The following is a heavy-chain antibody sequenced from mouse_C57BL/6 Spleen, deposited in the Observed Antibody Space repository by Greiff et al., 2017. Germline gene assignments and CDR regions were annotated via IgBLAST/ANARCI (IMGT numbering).Heavy chain of an antibody. CDR3: ARPPNWDLYYFDY. V-gene: IGHV5-17*01. Sequence: EVHLVESGGGLVKPGGSLKLSCAASGFTFSDYGMHWVRQAPEKGLEWVAYISSGSSTIYYADTVKGRFTISRDNAKNTLFLQMTSLRSEDTAMYYCARPPNWDLYYFDYWGQGTTLTVSS. CDR2: ISSGSSTI. J-gene: IGHJ2*01. CDR1: GFTFSDYG. D-gene: IGHD4-1*01.